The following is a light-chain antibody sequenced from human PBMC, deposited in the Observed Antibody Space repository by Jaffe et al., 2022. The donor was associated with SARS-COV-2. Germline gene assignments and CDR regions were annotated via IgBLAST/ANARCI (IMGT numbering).Light chain of an antibody. V-gene: IGLV2-14*01. J-gene: IGLJ1*01. CDR2: EVS. CDR3: SSYTGSSPYV. Sequence: QSALTQPASVSGSPGQSITISCTGTSSDVGGYNYVSWYQQHPGKAPKLMIYEVSNRPSGVPDRFSGSKSGNTASLTISGLQAEDEADYYCSSYTGSSPYVFGTGTKVTVL. CDR1: SSDVGGYNY.